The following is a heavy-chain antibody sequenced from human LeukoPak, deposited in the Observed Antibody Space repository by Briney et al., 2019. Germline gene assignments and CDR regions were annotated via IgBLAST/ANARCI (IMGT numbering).Heavy chain of an antibody. V-gene: IGHV4-30-4*01. CDR3: ARVTPITTQIDY. CDR1: GGSISSDDYY. D-gene: IGHD3-22*01. CDR2: IYYSGST. J-gene: IGHJ4*02. Sequence: SETLSLTCTVSGGSISSDDYYWSWIRQPPGKGLEWIGYIYYSGSTYYNPSLKSRVTISVDTSKNQFSLKLSSVTAADTAVYYCARVTPITTQIDYWGQGTLATVSS.